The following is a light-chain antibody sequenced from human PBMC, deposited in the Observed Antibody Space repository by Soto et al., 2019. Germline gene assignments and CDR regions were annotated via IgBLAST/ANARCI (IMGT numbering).Light chain of an antibody. CDR1: QGIRSY. Sequence: DIQLTQSPSSLSASVGDRVTITCRASQGIRSYLAWYQQKPGKAPELLIYAASTLQSGVPSRFSGSQSGTEFTLTISSLQPDDFATYYCQQLSIYPRSFGQGTKVEIK. CDR2: AAS. J-gene: IGKJ1*01. V-gene: IGKV1-9*01. CDR3: QQLSIYPRS.